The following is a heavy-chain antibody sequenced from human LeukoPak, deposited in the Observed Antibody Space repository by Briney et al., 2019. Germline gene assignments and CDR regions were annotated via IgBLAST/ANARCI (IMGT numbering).Heavy chain of an antibody. CDR1: GGSISSSSYY. V-gene: IGHV4-39*07. CDR3: ARVSPHDYGGPIFDY. J-gene: IGHJ4*02. D-gene: IGHD4-23*01. CDR2: IYYSGST. Sequence: TSETLSLTCTVSGGSISSSSYYWGWIRQPPGKGLEWIGSIYYSGSTYYNPSLKSRVTISVDTSKNQFSLKLSSVTAADTAVYYCARVSPHDYGGPIFDYWGQGTLVTVSS.